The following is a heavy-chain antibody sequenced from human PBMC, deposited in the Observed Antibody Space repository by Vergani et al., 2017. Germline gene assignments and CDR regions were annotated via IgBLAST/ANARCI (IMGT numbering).Heavy chain of an antibody. CDR1: GGTFNTYA. CDR2: IIPIFGTA. J-gene: IGHJ4*02. Sequence: QVQLVQSGAEVKKPGSSVKVSCKTSGGTFNTYAISWVRQAPGQGLEWMGGIIPIFGTANYAQKFQGRVTISADESTSTGYMGLSSLRSEDTAIYYCARSLCHRGDYGEYPTWGQGTLVTVSS. D-gene: IGHD4-17*01. CDR3: ARSLCHRGDYGEYPT. V-gene: IGHV1-69*13.